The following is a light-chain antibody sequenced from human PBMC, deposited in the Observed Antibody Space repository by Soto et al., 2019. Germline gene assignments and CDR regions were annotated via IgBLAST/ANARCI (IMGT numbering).Light chain of an antibody. J-gene: IGKJ1*01. Sequence: EIVMTQSPATLSVSPWKRATLSCTASQSVSSNLAWYQQKPGQAPRLLIYGASTRATGIPARFSGSGSGTEFTLTISRLEPEDFAVYYCQHYGSSLWTFGQGTKVDIK. CDR1: QSVSSN. CDR3: QHYGSSLWT. CDR2: GAS. V-gene: IGKV3-15*01.